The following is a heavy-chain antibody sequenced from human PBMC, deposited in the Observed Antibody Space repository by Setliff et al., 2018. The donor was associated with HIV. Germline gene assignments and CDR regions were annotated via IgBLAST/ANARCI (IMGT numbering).Heavy chain of an antibody. CDR3: ARNLIRSSYFGVLSNWFDT. CDR1: GFTISDDW. CDR2: IKKDESEK. D-gene: IGHD3-3*01. J-gene: IGHJ5*02. Sequence: HPGGSLRLSCAASGFTISDDWMTWVRQAPGKGLEWVANIKKDESEKYYLASVKGRFTISRDNAKNSLCLQMNNLRAEDTAVYYCARNLIRSSYFGVLSNWFDTWGQGTLVTVSS. V-gene: IGHV3-7*03.